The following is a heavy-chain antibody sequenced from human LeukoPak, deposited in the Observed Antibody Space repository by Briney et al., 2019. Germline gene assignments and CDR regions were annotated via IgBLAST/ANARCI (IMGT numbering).Heavy chain of an antibody. Sequence: PGRSLRLSCIASGFTFGDYAMSWVRQAPGKGLEWVGFIRSKAFGGSTEYAASVKGRFTISRDNAKNTLYLQMNSLRAEDTAVYYCARDDSGARAHYWGQGTLVTVSS. CDR3: ARDDSGARAHY. J-gene: IGHJ4*02. V-gene: IGHV3-49*04. CDR1: GFTFGDYA. D-gene: IGHD1-26*01. CDR2: IRSKAFGGST.